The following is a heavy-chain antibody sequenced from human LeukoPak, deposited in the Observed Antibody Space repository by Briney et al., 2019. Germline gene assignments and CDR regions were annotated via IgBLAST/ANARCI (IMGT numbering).Heavy chain of an antibody. V-gene: IGHV1-24*01. D-gene: IGHD3-3*01. CDR2: FDPEEAKM. Sequence: VASVTVSCKLSGDSLSELSIQWVRQAPGKGLECMGGFDPEEAKMVYAQNFQGRVTMTEDTSTQTAYMELSGLTSDDTAVYYCTTRSGDFWSGFVNWGQGTLVTVSS. CDR3: TTRSGDFWSGFVN. J-gene: IGHJ4*02. CDR1: GDSLSELS.